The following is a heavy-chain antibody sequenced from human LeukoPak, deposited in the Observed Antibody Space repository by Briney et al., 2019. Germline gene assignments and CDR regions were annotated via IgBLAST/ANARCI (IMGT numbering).Heavy chain of an antibody. CDR2: ISGSGGST. J-gene: IGHJ4*02. D-gene: IGHD3-22*01. V-gene: IGHV3-23*01. CDR3: AKVHYDSSGYQSPYFDY. Sequence: GGSLRLSCAASGFTFSSYAMSWVRQAPGKGLEWVSVISGSGGSTYYADSVKGRFTISRDNSRNTLYLQMNSLRAEDTAVYYCAKVHYDSSGYQSPYFDYWGQGILVTVSS. CDR1: GFTFSSYA.